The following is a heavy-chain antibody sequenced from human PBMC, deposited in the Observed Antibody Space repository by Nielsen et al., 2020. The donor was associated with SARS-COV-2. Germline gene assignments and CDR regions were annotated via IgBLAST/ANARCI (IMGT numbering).Heavy chain of an antibody. CDR3: ARLDPHSSGWKPVDY. CDR1: GGSISSYY. D-gene: IGHD6-19*01. Sequence: SETLSLTCTVSGGSISSYYWSWIRQPPGKGLEWIGYIYYSGSTNYNPSLKSRVTISVDTSKNQFSLKLSSVTAADTAVYYCARLDPHSSGWKPVDYWGQGTLVTVSS. CDR2: IYYSGST. V-gene: IGHV4-59*08. J-gene: IGHJ4*02.